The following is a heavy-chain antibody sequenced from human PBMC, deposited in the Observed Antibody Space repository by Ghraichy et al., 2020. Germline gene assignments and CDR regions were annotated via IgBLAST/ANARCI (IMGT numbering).Heavy chain of an antibody. D-gene: IGHD6-19*01. CDR3: ATEGLAVAVTGMDG. Sequence: GGSLRLSCAASGFTFSTSSMNWVRPTPGKCLEWISYISASNTPIYYADSVKGRFTVSRDNAKKSLFLEMSSMRDEDTAVYYCATEGLAVAVTGMDGWGKGTTVTVSS. CDR2: ISASNTPI. V-gene: IGHV3-48*02. J-gene: IGHJ6*04. CDR1: GFTFSTSS.